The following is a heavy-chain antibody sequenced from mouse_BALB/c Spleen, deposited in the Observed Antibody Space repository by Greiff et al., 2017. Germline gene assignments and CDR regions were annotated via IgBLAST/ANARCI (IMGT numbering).Heavy chain of an antibody. CDR1: GFTFSSYG. J-gene: IGHJ4*01. D-gene: IGHD1-1*01. CDR2: INSNGGST. V-gene: IGHV5-6-3*01. Sequence: DVMLVESGGGLVQPGGSLKLSCAASGFTFSSYGMSWVRQTPDKRLELVATINSNGGSTYYPDSVKGRFTISRDNAKNTLYLQMSSLKSEDTAMYYCARDALYYYGSSYEGYAMDYWGQGTSVTVSS. CDR3: ARDALYYYGSSYEGYAMDY.